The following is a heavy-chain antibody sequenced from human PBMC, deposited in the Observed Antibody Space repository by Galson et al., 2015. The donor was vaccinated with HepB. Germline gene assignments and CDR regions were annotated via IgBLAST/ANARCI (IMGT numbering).Heavy chain of an antibody. CDR2: LDYDGTNT. CDR3: VRGIYGDPVAFDS. J-gene: IGHJ4*02. V-gene: IGHV3-74*01. D-gene: IGHD4-17*01. CDR1: GFTFSSYW. Sequence: SLRLSCAASGFTFSSYWMHWVRQVPGKGLLWVSRLDYDGTNTDYAASVEGRFTISRDNDKNTLYLQMNSLRVEDTAVFYCVRGIYGDPVAFDSWGQGTLVTVSS.